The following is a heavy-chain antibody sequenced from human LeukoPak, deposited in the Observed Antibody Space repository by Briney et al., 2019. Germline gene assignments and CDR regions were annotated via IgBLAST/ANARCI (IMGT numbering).Heavy chain of an antibody. CDR3: ARERREQWLLLDAFDI. CDR2: IIPILGIA. D-gene: IGHD6-19*01. CDR1: GGTFSSYA. V-gene: IGHV1-69*04. J-gene: IGHJ3*02. Sequence: SVKVPCKASGGTFSSYAISWVRQAPGQGLEWMGRIIPILGIANYAQKFQGRVTITADKSTSTAYMELSSLRSEDTAVYYCARERREQWLLLDAFDIWGKGTMVTVSS.